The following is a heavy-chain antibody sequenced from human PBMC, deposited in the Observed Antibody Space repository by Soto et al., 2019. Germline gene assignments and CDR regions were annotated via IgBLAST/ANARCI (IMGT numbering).Heavy chain of an antibody. CDR3: AHGDPLDFHY. V-gene: IGHV2-5*01. D-gene: IGHD3-10*01. CDR1: GFSLSNSGES. J-gene: IGHJ4*02. Sequence: QITLEESGPAVVKPTQTLTLTCTFSGFSLSNSGESVGWIRQPPGTALEWLGLIYWNGIERYNPSLKRRLSITKATSKNHLLLTVTNMDPVDTATYFCAHGDPLDFHYWGQGTLVTVSP. CDR2: IYWNGIE.